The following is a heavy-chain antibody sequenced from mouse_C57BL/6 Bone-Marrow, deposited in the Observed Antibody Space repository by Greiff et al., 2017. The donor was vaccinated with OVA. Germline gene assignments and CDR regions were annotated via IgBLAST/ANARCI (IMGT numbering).Heavy chain of an antibody. V-gene: IGHV1-81*01. Sequence: SGAELARPGASVKLSCKASGYTFTSYGISWVKQRTGQGLEWIGEIYPRSGNTYYNEKFKGKATLTADKSSSTAYMELRSLTSEDSAVYFCARRAGFSFAYWGQGTLVTVSA. J-gene: IGHJ3*01. D-gene: IGHD3-1*01. CDR3: ARRAGFSFAY. CDR2: IYPRSGNT. CDR1: GYTFTSYG.